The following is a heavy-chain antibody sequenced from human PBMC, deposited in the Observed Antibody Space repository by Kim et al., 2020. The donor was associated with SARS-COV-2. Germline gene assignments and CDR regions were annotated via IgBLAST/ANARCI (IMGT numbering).Heavy chain of an antibody. CDR2: INHSGST. CDR1: GGSFSGYY. V-gene: IGHV4-34*01. Sequence: SETLSLTCAVYGGSFSGYYWSWIRQPPGKGLEWIGEINHSGSTNYNPSLKSRVTISVDTSKNQFSLKLSSVTAADTAVYYCARGRSASGYGDFDYWGQGTLVTVSS. J-gene: IGHJ4*02. D-gene: IGHD5-12*01. CDR3: ARGRSASGYGDFDY.